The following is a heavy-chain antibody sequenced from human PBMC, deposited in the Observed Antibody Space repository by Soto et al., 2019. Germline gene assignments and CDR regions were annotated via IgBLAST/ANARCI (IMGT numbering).Heavy chain of an antibody. V-gene: IGHV1-69*18. D-gene: IGHD3-10*01. J-gene: IGHJ4*02. CDR3: ARDGGFGELKY. CDR2: IIPVFGTT. Sequence: QVQLVQSGAELKKPGSSVKVSCKASGDTFSGYPINWVRQAPGEGLEWMGRIIPVFGTTNDARRFEGRVTFTADESTNTAYMELRGLLSEDTAVYYCARDGGFGELKYWGPGTLVTGSS. CDR1: GDTFSGYP.